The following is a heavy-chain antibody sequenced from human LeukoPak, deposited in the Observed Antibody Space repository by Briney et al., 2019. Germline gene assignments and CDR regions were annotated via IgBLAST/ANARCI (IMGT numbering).Heavy chain of an antibody. CDR2: SSWNSCSI. V-gene: IGHV3-9*01. Sequence: PAQSLTLSCAASGFTFDDYAMHWVRQPPRKGMEWVSGSSWNSCSIAYADSVTDRLTIARDNGTNSLYLQMTCLRTEHTAVYDCAKDMSVGTSGYGLDVWGQGTTVTVSS. CDR3: AKDMSVGTSGYGLDV. D-gene: IGHD2-8*01. J-gene: IGHJ6*02. CDR1: GFTFDDYA.